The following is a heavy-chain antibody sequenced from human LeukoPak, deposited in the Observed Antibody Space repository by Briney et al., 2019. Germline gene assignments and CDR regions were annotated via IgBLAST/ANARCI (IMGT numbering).Heavy chain of an antibody. CDR3: TTVPPPDPAAIYLLNYYYYMDV. CDR2: ISGSGGST. J-gene: IGHJ6*03. D-gene: IGHD2-2*02. V-gene: IGHV3-23*01. CDR1: GFTFSSYA. Sequence: GGSLRLSCAASGFTFSSYAMSWVRQAPGKGLEWVSAISGSGGSTYYADSVKGRFTISRDNSKNTLYLQMNSLRAEDTAVYYCTTVPPPDPAAIYLLNYYYYMDVWGKGTTVTVSS.